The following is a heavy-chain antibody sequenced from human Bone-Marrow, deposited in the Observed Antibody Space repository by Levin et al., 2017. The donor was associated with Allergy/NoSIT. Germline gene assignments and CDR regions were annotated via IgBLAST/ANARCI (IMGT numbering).Heavy chain of an antibody. V-gene: IGHV3-30*18. CDR2: ISNDGSNK. D-gene: IGHD3-16*01. CDR1: GFIFSSDG. CDR3: AKERFLLDY. Sequence: GESLKISFAASGFIFSSDGMHWVRQAPGKGLEWVALISNDGSNKFYADPVKGRFTISRDNTKNTLYLQMNNLRPNDTAVYYCAKERFLLDYWGQGTLVTVSS. J-gene: IGHJ4*02.